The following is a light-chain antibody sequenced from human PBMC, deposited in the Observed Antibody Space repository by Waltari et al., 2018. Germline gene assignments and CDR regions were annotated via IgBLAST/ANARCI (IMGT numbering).Light chain of an antibody. Sequence: IVMTQSXATLSVSPXDRATLSCRASQSVSSNLAWYQQKPGQAPRLLIYGASTRATGIPARFXGSGSGTEFTLXXXSLQXEDXAVYYCXXXXNWPSWTFXQXTKXEXK. V-gene: IGKV3-15*01. J-gene: IGKJ1*01. CDR2: GAS. CDR1: QSVSSN. CDR3: XXXXNWPSWT.